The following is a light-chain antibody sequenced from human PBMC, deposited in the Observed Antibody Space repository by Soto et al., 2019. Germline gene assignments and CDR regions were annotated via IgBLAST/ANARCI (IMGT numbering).Light chain of an antibody. J-gene: IGKJ1*01. CDR1: QSISSW. Sequence: DIQMTQSPSTLSESVGDRVTITCRASQSISSWLAWYQQKPGKAPKLLIYKESSLESGVPSRFSGSGSGTEFTLTISSLQPDDFATYYCQQYNSLWTFGQGTKVEIK. V-gene: IGKV1-5*03. CDR3: QQYNSLWT. CDR2: KES.